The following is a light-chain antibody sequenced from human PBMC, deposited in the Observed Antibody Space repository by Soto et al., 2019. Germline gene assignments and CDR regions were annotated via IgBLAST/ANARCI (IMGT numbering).Light chain of an antibody. CDR3: QQYNNWPPIT. Sequence: EIVLTQSPGTLSLSPGERATLSCRASQSVSSNLAWYQQKPGQAPSLLIYGASTRATGIPARFSGSGSGTEFTLTISSLQSEDFAVYYCQQYNNWPPITFGQGTRLEI. J-gene: IGKJ5*01. V-gene: IGKV3D-15*01. CDR2: GAS. CDR1: QSVSSN.